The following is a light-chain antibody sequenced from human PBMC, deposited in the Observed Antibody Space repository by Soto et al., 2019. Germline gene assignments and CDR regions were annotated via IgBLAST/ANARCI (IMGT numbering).Light chain of an antibody. CDR1: QSVSSGF. CDR3: QQYDSSPVT. V-gene: IGKV3-20*01. Sequence: EIVLTQSPGTLSLSPGERATLSCRASQSVSSGFLAWYQQKPGQAPSLLIYGASSRATGIPDRFSGSGSGTHFTLTISRLEPEDFAVYYCQQYDSSPVTFGQGTKVEIK. J-gene: IGKJ1*01. CDR2: GAS.